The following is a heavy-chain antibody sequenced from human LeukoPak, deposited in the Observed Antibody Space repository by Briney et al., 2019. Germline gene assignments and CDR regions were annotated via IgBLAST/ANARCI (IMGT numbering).Heavy chain of an antibody. CDR1: GFRFSGYS. J-gene: IGHJ4*02. CDR3: ARSIPYGTTWYGRSDY. D-gene: IGHD6-13*01. Sequence: GGSLRLSCAASGFRFSGYSMTWVRQAPGKGLEWVANIKPDGTTKFYVDSVKGRFTISRDNALNSLYLQMNSLRAEDTAIYYCARSIPYGTTWYGRSDYWGQGTLVTVSS. V-gene: IGHV3-7*03. CDR2: IKPDGTTK.